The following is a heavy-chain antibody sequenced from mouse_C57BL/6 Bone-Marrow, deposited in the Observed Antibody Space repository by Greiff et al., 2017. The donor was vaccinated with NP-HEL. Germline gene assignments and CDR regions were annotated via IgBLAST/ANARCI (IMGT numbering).Heavy chain of an antibody. Sequence: QVQLQQSGAELVRPGTSVKMSCKASGYTFTNYWIGWAKQRPGHGLEWIGDIYPGGGYTNYNEKFKGKATLTADKSSSTANMQFSSLTSEDSAIYYCAREIATTAYFDYWGQGTTLTVSS. J-gene: IGHJ2*01. CDR1: GYTFTNYW. D-gene: IGHD1-2*01. CDR2: IYPGGGYT. V-gene: IGHV1-63*01. CDR3: AREIATTAYFDY.